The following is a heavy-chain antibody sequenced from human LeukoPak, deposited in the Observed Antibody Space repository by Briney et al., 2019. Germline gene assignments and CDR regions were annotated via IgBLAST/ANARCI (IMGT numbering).Heavy chain of an antibody. Sequence: GASVKVSCKASGYTFTSYDINWVRQATGQGLEWMGWMNPNSGNTGYAQKFQGRVTMTRNTSISTAYMELSSLRSEDTAVYYCARASTLEPRIVGASGAFDIWGQGTMLTVSS. D-gene: IGHD1-26*01. J-gene: IGHJ3*02. CDR1: GYTFTSYD. CDR3: ARASTLEPRIVGASGAFDI. V-gene: IGHV1-8*01. CDR2: MNPNSGNT.